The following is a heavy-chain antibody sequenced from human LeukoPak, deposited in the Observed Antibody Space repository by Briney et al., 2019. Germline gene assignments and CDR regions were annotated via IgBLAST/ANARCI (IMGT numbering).Heavy chain of an antibody. J-gene: IGHJ4*02. CDR2: IGTSSTTI. CDR1: GFTFSSYT. CDR3: ARAGHQALLAYSSSWSEMDY. D-gene: IGHD6-13*01. Sequence: GGSLRLSCAASGFTFSSYTMNWVRQPPGKGLEWVSNIGTSSTTIYYADSVKGRFTISRDNAKNSLYLQMNSLRAEDTAVYYCARAGHQALLAYSSSWSEMDYWGQGTLVTVSS. V-gene: IGHV3-48*01.